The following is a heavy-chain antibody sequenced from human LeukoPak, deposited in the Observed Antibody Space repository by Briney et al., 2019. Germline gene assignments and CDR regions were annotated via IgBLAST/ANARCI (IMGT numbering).Heavy chain of an antibody. CDR2: INPNSGGT. CDR1: GYTFTGYY. J-gene: IGHJ6*02. CDR3: ARVEGQWDAYGMDV. D-gene: IGHD1-26*01. V-gene: IGHV1-2*04. Sequence: GASVKVSCKASGYTFTGYYMHWVRQAPGQGLEWMGWINPNSGGTNYAQKFQDWVTMTRDTSISTAYMELSRLKSDDSAVYYCARVEGQWDAYGMDVWGQGTTVTVSS.